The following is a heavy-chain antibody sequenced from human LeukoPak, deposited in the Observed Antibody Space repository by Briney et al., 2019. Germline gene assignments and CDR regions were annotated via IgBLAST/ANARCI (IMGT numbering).Heavy chain of an antibody. D-gene: IGHD5-18*01. CDR2: IDAGNGDT. CDR3: ARDRYSYGLVRDYGMDV. J-gene: IGHJ6*02. CDR1: GYTFSDYA. V-gene: IGHV1-3*01. Sequence: ASVKVSCKASGYTFSDYAMHWVRQAPGQRFEWMGWIDAGNGDTRYSQKFQGRVTITRDTSASTAYIELRSLRSEDTAMYYCARDRYSYGLVRDYGMDVWGQGTTVTVSS.